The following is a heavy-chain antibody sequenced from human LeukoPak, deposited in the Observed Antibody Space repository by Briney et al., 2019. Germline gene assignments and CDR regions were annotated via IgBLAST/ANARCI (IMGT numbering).Heavy chain of an antibody. D-gene: IGHD5-12*01. CDR2: ISGSGGTT. Sequence: GGSLGLSCATSGFTFSNYAVSWVRQAPGKGLEWVSSISGSGGTTYYADSVKGRFTISRDNSKNTLYLQMNSLRAEDTAVYYCAKDPYRASSGLVDYWGQGTLVTVSS. CDR3: AKDPYRASSGLVDY. CDR1: GFTFSNYA. J-gene: IGHJ4*02. V-gene: IGHV3-23*01.